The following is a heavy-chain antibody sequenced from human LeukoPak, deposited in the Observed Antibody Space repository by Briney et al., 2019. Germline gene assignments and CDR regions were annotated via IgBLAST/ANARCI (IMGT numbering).Heavy chain of an antibody. J-gene: IGHJ4*02. CDR1: GFTFGIYW. Sequence: PGGSLRLSCAASGFTFGIYWMSWVRQAPGKGLEWVANIKEDGSEKNYVDSVKGRFTISRDNAKNSLYLQMNSLRAEDTAVYYCARDHHPFTAWGQGTLVTVSS. D-gene: IGHD5-18*01. CDR3: ARDHHPFTA. CDR2: IKEDGSEK. V-gene: IGHV3-7*04.